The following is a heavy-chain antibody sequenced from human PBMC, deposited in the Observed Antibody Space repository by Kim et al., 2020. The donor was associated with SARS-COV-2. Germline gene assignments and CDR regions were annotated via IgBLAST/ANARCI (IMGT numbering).Heavy chain of an antibody. CDR1: GFIFSDYY. Sequence: GVSLRLSCAASGFIFSDYYMTWIRQAPGKGLEWVSYISSSGSYVNYADSVKGRFTISRDNAKNSLYLQMSSLRAEDTALYYCARRPSGDLSAYYFDLWG. V-gene: IGHV3-11*01. CDR2: ISSSGSYV. CDR3: ARRPSGDLSAYYFDL. D-gene: IGHD3-10*01. J-gene: IGHJ4*01.